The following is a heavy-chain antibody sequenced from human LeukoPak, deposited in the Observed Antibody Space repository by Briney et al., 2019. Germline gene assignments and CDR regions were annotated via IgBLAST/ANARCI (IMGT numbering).Heavy chain of an antibody. CDR1: GYTFTIYG. CDR2: ISAYNGNT. J-gene: IGHJ4*02. Sequence: GASVKVSCKASGYTFTIYGITWVRQAPGQGLEWMGWISAYNGNTNYAQKFQGRVTMTIDTSTSTAYMELRSLKSDDTAVYYCARVWGYYYDSSGYSDFDYWGQGTLVTVSS. D-gene: IGHD3-22*01. CDR3: ARVWGYYYDSSGYSDFDY. V-gene: IGHV1-18*01.